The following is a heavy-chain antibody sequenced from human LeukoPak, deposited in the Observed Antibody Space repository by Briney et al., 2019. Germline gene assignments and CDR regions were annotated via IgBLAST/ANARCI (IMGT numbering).Heavy chain of an antibody. J-gene: IGHJ4*02. V-gene: IGHV3-23*01. CDR1: GFTFSTYA. D-gene: IGHD2-15*01. CDR3: AKRPYCSGAVCYHIDY. CDR2: ISGSGGST. Sequence: GGSLRPSCAASGFTFSTYAMSWVPQGPGKGMGWVSTISGSGGSTYYADSVKGRFTISRDNYKNTVYLQLNSLRAEDTAVYYCAKRPYCSGAVCYHIDYWGQGTLVTVPS.